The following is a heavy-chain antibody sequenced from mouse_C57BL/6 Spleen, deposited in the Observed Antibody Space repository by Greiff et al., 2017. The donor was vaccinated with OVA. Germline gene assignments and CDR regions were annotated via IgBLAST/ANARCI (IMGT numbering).Heavy chain of an antibody. V-gene: IGHV1-59*01. J-gene: IGHJ3*01. CDR1: GYTFTSYW. D-gene: IGHD1-1*01. CDR3: ARSVYGSSPAWCAY. Sequence: VQLQQPGAELVRPGTSVKLSCKASGYTFTSYWLHWVKQRPGQGLEWIGVIDPSDSYTNYNQKFKGKATLTVDTSSSTAYMQISSLKSEESAVDYCARSVYGSSPAWCAYGGQGTLVTVSA. CDR2: IDPSDSYT.